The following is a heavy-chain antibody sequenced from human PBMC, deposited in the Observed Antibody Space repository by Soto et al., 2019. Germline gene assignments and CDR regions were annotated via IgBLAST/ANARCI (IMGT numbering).Heavy chain of an antibody. V-gene: IGHV3-23*01. Sequence: GGSLRLSCAASGFTFSNYAMSWVRQAPGKGLEWVSTLTAGGGDTYYADSVKGRFTISRDNAKNTVYLQMNSLRAEDTGVYYCVRDRPGSQEYFDYWGQGNMVTV. J-gene: IGHJ4*02. CDR1: GFTFSNYA. CDR3: VRDRPGSQEYFDY. D-gene: IGHD3-10*01. CDR2: LTAGGGDT.